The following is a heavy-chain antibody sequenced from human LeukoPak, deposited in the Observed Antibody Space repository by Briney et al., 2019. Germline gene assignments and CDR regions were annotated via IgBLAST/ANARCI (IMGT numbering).Heavy chain of an antibody. Sequence: PSQTLSLTCTVSGXSISSDDDYWSWIRQHPGKGLEWIGYIYYSGSTYYNPSLKSRVTISVDTSKNQFSLKLSSVTAADTAVYYCASLTSSRRAFHIWGQGTMVTVSS. V-gene: IGHV4-31*03. J-gene: IGHJ3*02. D-gene: IGHD4/OR15-4a*01. CDR2: IYYSGST. CDR3: ASLTSSRRAFHI. CDR1: GXSISSDDDY.